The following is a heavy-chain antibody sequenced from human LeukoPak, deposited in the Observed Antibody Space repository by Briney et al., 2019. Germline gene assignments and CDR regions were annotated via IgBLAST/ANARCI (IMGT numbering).Heavy chain of an antibody. J-gene: IGHJ4*02. CDR1: GFTSRFLG. CDR2: TSGSGGSE. D-gene: IGHD6-19*01. CDR3: ARGNEQWLVLDY. Sequence: GGSLRLSCTYSGFTSRFLGMSWIRQAPGKGLEWVSGTSGSGGSEYYADSVRGRFTISRDTSKNVLFLQMNSLRAEDTAVYYCARGNEQWLVLDYWGQGTLVTVSS. V-gene: IGHV3-23*01.